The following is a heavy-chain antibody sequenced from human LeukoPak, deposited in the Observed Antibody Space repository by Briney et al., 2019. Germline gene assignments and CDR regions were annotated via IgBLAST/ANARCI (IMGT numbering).Heavy chain of an antibody. CDR1: GFTFSSYW. Sequence: PGGSLRLSCAASGFTFSSYWMHWVRQAPGKGLEWVSYISSSSSTIYYADSVKGRFTISRDNAKNSLYLQMNSLRAEDTAVYYCARDPDYYDSSGHLSGWGQGTLVTVSS. V-gene: IGHV3-48*01. J-gene: IGHJ4*02. CDR3: ARDPDYYDSSGHLSG. D-gene: IGHD3-22*01. CDR2: ISSSSSTI.